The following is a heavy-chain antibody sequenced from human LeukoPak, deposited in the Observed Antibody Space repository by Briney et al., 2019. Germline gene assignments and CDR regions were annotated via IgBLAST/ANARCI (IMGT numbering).Heavy chain of an antibody. J-gene: IGHJ3*02. CDR3: ARDPNGDYIGAFDM. D-gene: IGHD4-17*01. Sequence: GGSLRLPCTASGFTFSAYAMMWVRQAPGKGPEWVAVIRGGGTSEFYADSVKGRFTISRDNSKDTLFLQMNSLRAEDTAVYYCARDPNGDYIGAFDMWGPGTMVTVSS. V-gene: IGHV3-23*01. CDR2: IRGGGTSE. CDR1: GFTFSAYA.